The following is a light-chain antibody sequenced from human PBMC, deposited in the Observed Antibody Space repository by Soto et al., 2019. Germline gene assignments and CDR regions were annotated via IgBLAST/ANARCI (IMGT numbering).Light chain of an antibody. CDR1: QSVSSSY. CDR2: GAS. V-gene: IGKV3-20*01. Sequence: EIVLTQSPGTLSLSPGERATLSCRASQSVSSSYLAWYQQKPGQAPRLLIYGASSRATGITDTFSGSGSGTDFTLTISRLEPEDFAVYYCQRYGSSLFTFGPGTKVDIK. J-gene: IGKJ3*01. CDR3: QRYGSSLFT.